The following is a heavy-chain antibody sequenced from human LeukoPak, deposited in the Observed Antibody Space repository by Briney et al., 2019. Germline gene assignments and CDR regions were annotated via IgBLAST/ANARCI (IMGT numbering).Heavy chain of an antibody. CDR2: ISSSGSTI. CDR1: GFTFSNYG. D-gene: IGHD2-21*01. V-gene: IGHV3-48*04. Sequence: GGSLRLSCAASGFTFSNYGMHWVRQAPGKGLDWVSYISSSGSTIYYADSVKGRFTISRDNAKNSLYLQMNSLRAEDTAVYYCARDPGGHIDPWGQGTLVTVSS. CDR3: ARDPGGHIDP. J-gene: IGHJ5*02.